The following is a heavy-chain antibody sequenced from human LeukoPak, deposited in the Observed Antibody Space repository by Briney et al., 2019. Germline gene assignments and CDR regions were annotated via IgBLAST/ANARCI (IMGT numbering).Heavy chain of an antibody. J-gene: IGHJ4*02. Sequence: GGSLRLSCVASRFTFRSYEMNWVRQAPGKGLEWVSYISSSGSTIYYADPVKGRFTISRDNSKHTLYLQMNDLRAEDTAIYYCAKQYFGVNYFDYWGQGTLVTVSS. CDR2: ISSSGSTI. CDR3: AKQYFGVNYFDY. V-gene: IGHV3-48*03. CDR1: RFTFRSYE. D-gene: IGHD4-17*01.